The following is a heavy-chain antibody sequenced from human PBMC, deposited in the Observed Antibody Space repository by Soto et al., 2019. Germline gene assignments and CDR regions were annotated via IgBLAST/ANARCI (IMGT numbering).Heavy chain of an antibody. CDR2: ISSRSDI. V-gene: IGHV3-21*01. CDR3: EREYTAWPLAYGLDV. D-gene: IGHD2-2*02. J-gene: IGHJ6*02. CDR1: GFTFSNYS. Sequence: PGGSLSLSCVGSGFTFSNYSINWVRQAPGKGLEWVSSISSRSDIYYADSVKGRFTISRDNAKNSVSLQMNSLRAEDTAVYYCEREYTAWPLAYGLDVWGQGTKVTVYS.